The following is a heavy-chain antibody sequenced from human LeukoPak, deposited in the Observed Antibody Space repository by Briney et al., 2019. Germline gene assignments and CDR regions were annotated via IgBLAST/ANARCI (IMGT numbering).Heavy chain of an antibody. D-gene: IGHD5-18*01. Sequence: GGSLRLSCAASGFTFSSYGMHWVRQAPGKGLGWVAVISYDGSNKYYADSVKGRFTISRDNSKNTLYLQMNSLRAEDTAVYYCAKDTGGYSYGIDYWGQGTLVTVSS. CDR3: AKDTGGYSYGIDY. J-gene: IGHJ4*02. V-gene: IGHV3-30*18. CDR2: ISYDGSNK. CDR1: GFTFSSYG.